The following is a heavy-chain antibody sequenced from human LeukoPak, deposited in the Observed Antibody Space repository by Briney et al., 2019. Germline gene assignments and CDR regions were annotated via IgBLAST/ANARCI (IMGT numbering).Heavy chain of an antibody. Sequence: PSGTLSLTCAVSGGSISSSNWWSWVRQPPGKGLEWIGYIYYSGSTYYNPSLKSRVTISVDTSKNQFSLKLSSVTAADTAVYYCARGIAARPALWFDPWGQGTLVTVSS. CDR1: GGSISSSNW. CDR2: IYYSGST. D-gene: IGHD6-6*01. CDR3: ARGIAARPALWFDP. J-gene: IGHJ5*02. V-gene: IGHV4-4*02.